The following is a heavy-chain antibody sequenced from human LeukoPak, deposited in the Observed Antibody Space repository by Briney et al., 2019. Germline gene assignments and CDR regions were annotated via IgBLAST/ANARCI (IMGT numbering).Heavy chain of an antibody. V-gene: IGHV4-59*01. CDR1: GGSISSYY. CDR3: ARDLGGDHPYWYFGL. CDR2: IYYSGST. D-gene: IGHD4-17*01. Sequence: PSETLSLTCTVSGGSISSYYWSWIRQPPGKGLEWIGYIYYSGSTNYNPSLKSRVTISVDTSKNQFSLKLSSVTAADTAVYYCARDLGGDHPYWYFGLWGRGTLVTVSS. J-gene: IGHJ2*01.